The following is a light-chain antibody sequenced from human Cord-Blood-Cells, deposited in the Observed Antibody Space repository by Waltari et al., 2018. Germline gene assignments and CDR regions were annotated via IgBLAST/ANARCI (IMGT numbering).Light chain of an antibody. CDR3: QQYYSTPPT. Sequence: DIVMTQSPDSLAVSLGERATINCKSSQSVFYSSNNKNYLAWYQQKPGQPPKLLIYCASTRESGVPDRVMGSGSGTDFTLTISSLQAEDVAVYYCQQYYSTPPTFGGGTKVEIK. CDR2: CAS. V-gene: IGKV4-1*01. J-gene: IGKJ4*01. CDR1: QSVFYSSNNKNY.